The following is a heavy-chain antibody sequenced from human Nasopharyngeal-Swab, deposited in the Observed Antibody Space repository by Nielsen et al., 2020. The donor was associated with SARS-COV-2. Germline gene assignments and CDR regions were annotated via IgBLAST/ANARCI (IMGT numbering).Heavy chain of an antibody. CDR3: TTPGSYPGIDY. V-gene: IGHV3-15*01. CDR2: IKSKTDGGTT. CDR1: GVTFSNAW. Sequence: GESLKISCAASGVTFSNAWMNWVRQAPGKGLEWIGRIKSKTDGGTTDYAAPVKGRFTISRDDSKNTLFLQMNSLKTEDTAVYYCTTPGSYPGIDYWGQGTLVTVSS. J-gene: IGHJ4*02. D-gene: IGHD1-26*01.